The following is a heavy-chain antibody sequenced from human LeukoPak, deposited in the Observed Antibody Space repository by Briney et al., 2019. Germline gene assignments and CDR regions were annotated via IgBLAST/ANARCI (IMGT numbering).Heavy chain of an antibody. V-gene: IGHV4-34*01. CDR3: ARRPGYCPNGVCYKRNWFDP. Sequence: SETLSLTCAVYGGSFSGYYWSWIRQPPGKGLEWIGEINHSGSTNYNPSLKSRVTISVDTSKSQFSLKLSSVTAADTAVYYCARRPGYCPNGVCYKRNWFDPWGQGTLVTVSS. CDR2: INHSGST. D-gene: IGHD2-8*01. J-gene: IGHJ5*02. CDR1: GGSFSGYY.